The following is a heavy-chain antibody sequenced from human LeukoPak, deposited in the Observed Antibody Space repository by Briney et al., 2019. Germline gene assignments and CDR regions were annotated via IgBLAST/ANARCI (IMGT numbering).Heavy chain of an antibody. CDR1: GGSISSSSYY. J-gene: IGHJ5*02. D-gene: IGHD1/OR15-1a*01. CDR2: IYYSGST. Sequence: KASETLSLTCTVSGGSISSSSYYWGWIRQPPGKGLEWIGSIYYSGSTYYNPSLKSRVTISVDTSKNQFSLKLSSVTAADTAVYYCARPAGVEQSWFDPWGQGTLVTVSS. CDR3: ARPAGVEQSWFDP. V-gene: IGHV4-39*01.